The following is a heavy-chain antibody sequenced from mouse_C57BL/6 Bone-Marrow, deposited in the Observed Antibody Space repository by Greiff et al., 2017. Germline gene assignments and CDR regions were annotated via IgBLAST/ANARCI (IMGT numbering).Heavy chain of an antibody. CDR1: GYTFTSYW. D-gene: IGHD2-5*01. V-gene: IGHV1-55*01. CDR3: ARRYCINYWYFEV. CDR2: IYPGSGST. J-gene: IGHJ1*03. Sequence: QVQLQQPGAELVKPGASVKMSCKASGYTFTSYWITWVKQRPGQGLEWIGDIYPGSGSTNYNEKFKSKATLTVDTSSSTAYMQLSSLTSEDSAVYYCARRYCINYWYFEVWGTGTAVTVSA.